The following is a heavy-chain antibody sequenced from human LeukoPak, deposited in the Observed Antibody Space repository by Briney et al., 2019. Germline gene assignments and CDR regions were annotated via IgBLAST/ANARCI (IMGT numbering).Heavy chain of an antibody. V-gene: IGHV3-74*01. CDR2: INSDGSTT. Sequence: PGGSLRLSCAASGFTFSSYWMHWVRQAPGKGLVWVSRINSDGSTTNYADSVKGRFTISRDNAKNTLYLQMHSLRAEDTAVYYCAKVEWRGNAFGIWGQGTMVTVSS. CDR3: AKVEWRGNAFGI. J-gene: IGHJ3*02. D-gene: IGHD3-3*01. CDR1: GFTFSSYW.